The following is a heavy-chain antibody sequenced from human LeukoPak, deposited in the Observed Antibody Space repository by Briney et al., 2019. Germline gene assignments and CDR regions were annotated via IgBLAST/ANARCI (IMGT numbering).Heavy chain of an antibody. J-gene: IGHJ4*02. D-gene: IGHD2-2*01. CDR3: ARDLRIGVVPAAMPFLGY. V-gene: IGHV1-18*01. CDR1: GYTFTSYG. CDR2: ISAYNGNT. Sequence: ASVKVSCKASGYTFTSYGISWVRQAPGQGLEWMGWISAYNGNTNYAQKLQGRVTMTTDTSTSTAYMELRSLRSDDTAVYYCARDLRIGVVPAAMPFLGYWGQGTLVTVSS.